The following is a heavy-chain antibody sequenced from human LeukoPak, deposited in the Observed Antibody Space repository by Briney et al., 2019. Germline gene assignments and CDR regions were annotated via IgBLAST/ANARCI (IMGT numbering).Heavy chain of an antibody. Sequence: GGSLRLSCAASGFTFSSYWMSWVRQAPGKGLEWVANIKQDGSEKYYVDSVKGRFTISRDNAENSLYLQMNSLRAEDTAVYYCAKAKGAAVAALLRYFDYWGQGTLVTVSS. D-gene: IGHD6-19*01. J-gene: IGHJ4*02. CDR3: AKAKGAAVAALLRYFDY. V-gene: IGHV3-7*03. CDR1: GFTFSSYW. CDR2: IKQDGSEK.